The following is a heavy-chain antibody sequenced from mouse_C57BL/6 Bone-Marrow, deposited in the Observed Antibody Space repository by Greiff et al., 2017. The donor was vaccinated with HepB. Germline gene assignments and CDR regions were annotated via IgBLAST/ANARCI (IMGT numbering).Heavy chain of an antibody. D-gene: IGHD2-4*01. V-gene: IGHV1-76*01. CDR2: IYPGSGNT. CDR1: GYTFTDYY. J-gene: IGHJ1*03. CDR3: ARSGDYDEGYFDV. Sequence: QVQLKQSGAELVRPGASVKLSCKASGYTFTDYYINWVKQRPGQGLEWIARIYPGSGNTYYNEKFKGKATLTAEKSSSTAYMQLSSLTSEDSAVYFCARSGDYDEGYFDVWGTGTTVTVSS.